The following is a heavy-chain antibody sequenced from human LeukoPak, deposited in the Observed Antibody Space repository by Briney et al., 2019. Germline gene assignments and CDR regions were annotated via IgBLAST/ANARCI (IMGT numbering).Heavy chain of an antibody. CDR3: ANYVSDAFDI. CDR1: GYTFTGYY. V-gene: IGHV1-69*02. CDR2: IIPILGIA. J-gene: IGHJ3*02. Sequence: ASVKVSCKASGYTFTGYYMHWVRQAPGQGLEWMGRIIPILGIANYAQKFQGRVTITADKSTSTAYMELSSLRSEDTAVYYCANYVSDAFDIWGQGTMVTVSS. D-gene: IGHD4-17*01.